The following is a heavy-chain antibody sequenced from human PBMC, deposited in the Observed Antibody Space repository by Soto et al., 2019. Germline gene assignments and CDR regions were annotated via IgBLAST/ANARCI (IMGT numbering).Heavy chain of an antibody. Sequence: GGSLRLSCAASGFAFSSYGMHWVRQAPGKGLEWVAVISYDGSNKYYADSVKGRFTISRDNSKNTLYLQMNSLRAEDTAVYYCAKGEYYYGSGSYYNLTDNYYYGMDVWGQGTTVTVSS. CDR3: AKGEYYYGSGSYYNLTDNYYYGMDV. V-gene: IGHV3-30*18. D-gene: IGHD3-10*01. CDR2: ISYDGSNK. J-gene: IGHJ6*02. CDR1: GFAFSSYG.